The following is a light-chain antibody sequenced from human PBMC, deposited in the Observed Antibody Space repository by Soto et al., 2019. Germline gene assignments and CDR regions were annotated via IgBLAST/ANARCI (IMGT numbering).Light chain of an antibody. V-gene: IGLV2-14*03. J-gene: IGLJ3*02. CDR1: SSDVGNYNY. Sequence: QTVLTQPASLSGSPGQSITISCTGTSSDVGNYNYVSWYQQNSGKAPRLIIYDVSNRPSGVSNRFSGSKSGSTASLTISGLQAEDEADYYCSSYTTNNTWVFGGGTKLTVL. CDR3: SSYTTNNTWV. CDR2: DVS.